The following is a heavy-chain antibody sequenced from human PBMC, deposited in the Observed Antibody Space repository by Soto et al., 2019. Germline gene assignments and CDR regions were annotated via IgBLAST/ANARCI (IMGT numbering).Heavy chain of an antibody. J-gene: IGHJ6*02. CDR3: AASIFYYGMDV. CDR2: IYPGDSDT. V-gene: IGHV5-51*01. Sequence: GESLKISCKGSGYTFTNYWIGWVRQMPGKGLEWMGIIYPGDSDTKYNPSFQGQVTISADKSITTTYLQWSSLKASDTPIYYCAASIFYYGMDVWGQGTTVTVSS. CDR1: GYTFTNYW.